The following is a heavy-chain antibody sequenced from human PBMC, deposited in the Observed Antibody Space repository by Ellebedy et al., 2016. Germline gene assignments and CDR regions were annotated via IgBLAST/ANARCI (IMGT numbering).Heavy chain of an antibody. Sequence: SETLSLXXTVSGGSVDTYYWTWIRQSPGKGLEWIGYVFYSGSTKYNPSLRSRVTISLDTSKNQFSLKVTSVAAADTAVYFCARKRDGTYIDYWGQGTLVTVSS. J-gene: IGHJ4*02. V-gene: IGHV4-59*02. D-gene: IGHD2-15*01. CDR1: GGSVDTYY. CDR2: VFYSGST. CDR3: ARKRDGTYIDY.